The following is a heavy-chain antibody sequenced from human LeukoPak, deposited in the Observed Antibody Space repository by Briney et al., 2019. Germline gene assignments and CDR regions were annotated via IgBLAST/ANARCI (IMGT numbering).Heavy chain of an antibody. D-gene: IGHD3-22*01. J-gene: IGHJ4*02. CDR3: ATSSGWDNYYFDY. V-gene: IGHV3-43*01. Sequence: GGSLRLSCAASGFTFVDYNMHWVRQAPEKGLEWVSLISWDGGRTKYADSVKGRFTISRDNSKNSLYLQMSGLRTEDTALYYCATSSGWDNYYFDYWGQGTLVTVSS. CDR2: ISWDGGRT. CDR1: GFTFVDYN.